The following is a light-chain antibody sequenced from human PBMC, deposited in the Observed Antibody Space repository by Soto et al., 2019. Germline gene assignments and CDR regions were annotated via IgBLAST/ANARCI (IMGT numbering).Light chain of an antibody. J-gene: IGLJ1*01. V-gene: IGLV3-25*02. Sequence: SYELTQPPSMSVSPGQTAVITCSGDALPRQYVYWFKQKPGQAPVLVIYQDTRRPPTIPARFSGYASGTTVSLTISGVQADDEADYYCQSADTSGNIEVFGPGTKVTVL. CDR1: ALPRQY. CDR3: QSADTSGNIEV. CDR2: QDT.